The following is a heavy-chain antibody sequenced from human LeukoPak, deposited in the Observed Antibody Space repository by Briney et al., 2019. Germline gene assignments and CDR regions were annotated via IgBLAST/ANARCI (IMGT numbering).Heavy chain of an antibody. D-gene: IGHD3-10*01. CDR1: GYTFTGYY. V-gene: IGHV1-2*02. CDR3: ARAEYYGSGSSTAFDI. Sequence: GASVKVSCKASGYTFTGYYMHWVRQAPGQGLEWMGWINPNSGGTNYAQKLQGRVTMTRDTSISTAYMELSRLRSDDTAVYYCARAEYYGSGSSTAFDIWGQGTMVTVSS. CDR2: INPNSGGT. J-gene: IGHJ3*02.